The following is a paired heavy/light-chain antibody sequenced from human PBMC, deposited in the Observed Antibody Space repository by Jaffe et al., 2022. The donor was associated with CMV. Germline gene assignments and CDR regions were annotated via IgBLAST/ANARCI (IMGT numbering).Heavy chain of an antibody. D-gene: IGHD3-16*02. V-gene: IGHV4-39*01. CDR3: ARGTTYYDYVWGSYRYTYFDY. CDR1: GGSISSSSYY. J-gene: IGHJ4*02. CDR2: IYYSGST. Sequence: QLQLQESGPGLVKPSETLSLTCTVSGGSISSSSYYWGWIRQPPGKGLEWIGSIYYSGSTYYNPSLKSRVTISVDTSKNQFSLKLSSVTAADTAVYYCARGTTYYDYVWGSYRYTYFDYWGQGTLVTVSS.
Light chain of an antibody. CDR3: GADHGSGSNFVYWV. J-gene: IGLJ3*02. CDR2: VGTGGIVG. V-gene: IGLV9-49*01. CDR1: SGYSNYK. Sequence: QPVLTQPPSASASLGASVTLTCTLSSGYSNYKVDWYQQRPGKGPRFVMRVGTGGIVGSKGDGIPDRFSVLGSGLNRYLTIKNIQEEDESDYHCGADHGSGSNFVYWVFGGGTKLTVL.